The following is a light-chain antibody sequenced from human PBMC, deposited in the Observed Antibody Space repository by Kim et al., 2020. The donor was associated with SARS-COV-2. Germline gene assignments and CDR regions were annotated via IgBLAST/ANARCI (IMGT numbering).Light chain of an antibody. CDR3: GTWDSSLSARV. CDR2: DNN. V-gene: IGLV1-51*01. CDR1: SSNIGNNY. Sequence: GQKVPISCSGSSSNIGNNYVSWYQQLPGTAPKLLIYDNNKRPSGIPDRFSGSKSGTSATLGITGLQTGDEADYYCGTWDSSLSARVFGGGTQLTVL. J-gene: IGLJ2*01.